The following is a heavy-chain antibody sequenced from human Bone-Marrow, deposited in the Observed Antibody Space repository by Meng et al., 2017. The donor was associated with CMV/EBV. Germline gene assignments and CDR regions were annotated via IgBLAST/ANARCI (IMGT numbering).Heavy chain of an antibody. D-gene: IGHD2-2*01. CDR1: GFTFSSYA. V-gene: IGHV3-30*04. Sequence: LKISCAASGFTFSSYAMHWVRQAPGKGLEWVAVISYDGSNKYYADFVKGRFTISRDNSKNTLYLQMNSLRAEDTAVYYCARGYCSSTSCHDLYYFDYWGQGTLVTVSS. J-gene: IGHJ4*02. CDR3: ARGYCSSTSCHDLYYFDY. CDR2: ISYDGSNK.